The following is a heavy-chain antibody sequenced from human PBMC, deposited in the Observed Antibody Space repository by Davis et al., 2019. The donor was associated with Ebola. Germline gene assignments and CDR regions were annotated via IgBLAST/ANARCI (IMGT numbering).Heavy chain of an antibody. CDR2: INPSGGST. CDR1: GYTFTNYY. Sequence: ASVKVSCKASGYTFTNYYMHWVRQAPGQGLEWMGIINPSGGSTSYAQKFQGRVTMTRDTSTSTVYMELSSLRSEDTAVYYCARGPSSFARLNYYYYGMDVWGQGTTVTVSS. D-gene: IGHD6-13*01. CDR3: ARGPSSFARLNYYYYGMDV. J-gene: IGHJ6*02. V-gene: IGHV1-46*03.